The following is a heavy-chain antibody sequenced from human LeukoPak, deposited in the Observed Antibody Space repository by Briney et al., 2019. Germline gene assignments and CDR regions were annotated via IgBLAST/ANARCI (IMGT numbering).Heavy chain of an antibody. V-gene: IGHV4-4*02. J-gene: IGHJ6*04. CDR1: GGSISSSNW. CDR3: ARDGIQLDYYYGMDV. CDR2: IYHSGST. Sequence: PSETLSLTCAVSGGSISSSNWWSWVRQPPGKGLEWIGEIYHSGSTNYNPSLESRVAISVDKSKNQFSLKLSSVTAADTAVYYCARDGIQLDYYYGMDVWGKGTTVTVSS. D-gene: IGHD5-18*01.